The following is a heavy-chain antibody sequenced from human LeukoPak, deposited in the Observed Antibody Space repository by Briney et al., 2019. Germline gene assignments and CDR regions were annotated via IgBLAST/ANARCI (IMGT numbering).Heavy chain of an antibody. D-gene: IGHD6-19*01. V-gene: IGHV4-38-2*02. CDR1: GYSISSGYY. CDR3: ARDIGIAVAGSRIGVFDY. Sequence: PSETLSLTCTVSGYSISSGYYWGWIRQPPGKGLEWIGSIYYSGSTYYNPSLKSRVTISVDTSKNQFSLKLSSVTAADTAVYYCARDIGIAVAGSRIGVFDYWGQGTLVTVSS. CDR2: IYYSGST. J-gene: IGHJ4*02.